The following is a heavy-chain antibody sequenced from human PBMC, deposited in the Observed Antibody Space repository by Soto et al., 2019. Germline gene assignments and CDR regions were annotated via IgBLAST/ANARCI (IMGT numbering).Heavy chain of an antibody. V-gene: IGHV1-18*01. CDR1: GYTFTSYG. D-gene: IGHD6-13*01. J-gene: IGHJ5*02. Sequence: ASVKVSCKASGYTFTSYGISWVRQAPGQGLEWMGWISAYNGNTNYAQKLQGRVTMTTDTSTSTAYMELRSLRSDDTAVYYCARAGSSSFNVVGFDPWGQGTLVTVSS. CDR3: ARAGSSSFNVVGFDP. CDR2: ISAYNGNT.